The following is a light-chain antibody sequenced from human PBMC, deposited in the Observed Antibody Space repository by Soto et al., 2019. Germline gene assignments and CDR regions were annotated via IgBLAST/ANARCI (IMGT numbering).Light chain of an antibody. Sequence: DIQMTQSPSSLSASVGDRVTITCRASQSISSYLNWYHQKPGKAPKLLIYAASSLQSGVPSRFSGSGSGTDFSLTISSLQPEDFVTYYCQQSYSTLWTFGQGTKVEIK. J-gene: IGKJ1*01. CDR2: AAS. V-gene: IGKV1-39*01. CDR3: QQSYSTLWT. CDR1: QSISSY.